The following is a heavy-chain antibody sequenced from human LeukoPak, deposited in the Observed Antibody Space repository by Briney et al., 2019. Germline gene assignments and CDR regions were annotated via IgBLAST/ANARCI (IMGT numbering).Heavy chain of an antibody. Sequence: SETLSLTCAVYGGSFSGYYWSWIRQPPGKGLEWIGEINHSGSTNYNPSLKSRVTISVDTSKNQFSLKLSSVTAADTAVYYFARAKPWGGCTNGVCYYNWFDPWGQGTLVTVSS. CDR1: GGSFSGYY. D-gene: IGHD2-8*01. V-gene: IGHV4-34*01. CDR3: ARAKPWGGCTNGVCYYNWFDP. J-gene: IGHJ5*02. CDR2: INHSGST.